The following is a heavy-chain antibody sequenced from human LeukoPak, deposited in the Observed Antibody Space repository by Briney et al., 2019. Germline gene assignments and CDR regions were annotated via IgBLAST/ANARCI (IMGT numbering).Heavy chain of an antibody. CDR3: ARDRWLDP. Sequence: SQTLSLTCTASAGTISSGRDHGSWIRQHPRKGLEWIGYIYYSGSTYYNPSLKSRVTISLDTSKNQFSLKLTSLAAAFTVVYYCARDRWLDPWGQGTLVTVSS. CDR1: AGTISSGRDH. CDR2: IYYSGST. J-gene: IGHJ5*02. V-gene: IGHV4-31*03.